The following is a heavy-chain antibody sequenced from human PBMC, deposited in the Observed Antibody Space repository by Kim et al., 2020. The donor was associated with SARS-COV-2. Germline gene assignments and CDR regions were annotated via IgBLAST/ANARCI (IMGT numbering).Heavy chain of an antibody. V-gene: IGHV4-39*01. CDR1: GDSISSSFNY. Sequence: SETLSLTCTVSGDSISSSFNYWGWIRQPPGKGLEWIGSVYHSGTTYASPSLKSRVTVSVDTSKNQFSLKVTSVTAADTAVYFCARLPHDSSGYVDCWGQGILVTVSS. D-gene: IGHD3-22*01. CDR2: VYHSGTT. J-gene: IGHJ4*02. CDR3: ARLPHDSSGYVDC.